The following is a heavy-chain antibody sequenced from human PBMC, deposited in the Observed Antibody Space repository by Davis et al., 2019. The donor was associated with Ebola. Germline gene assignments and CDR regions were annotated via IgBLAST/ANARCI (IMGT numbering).Heavy chain of an antibody. D-gene: IGHD1-26*01. CDR2: INHSGST. CDR3: ARHSGSYLTYYFDY. J-gene: IGHJ4*02. CDR1: GGSFSGYY. Sequence: SETLSLTCAVYGGSFSGYYWSWIRQPPGKGLEWIGEINHSGSTNYNPSLKSRFTISVEPSKNQFSLKLSSVTAADTAVYYCARHSGSYLTYYFDYWGQGTLVTVSS. V-gene: IGHV4-34*01.